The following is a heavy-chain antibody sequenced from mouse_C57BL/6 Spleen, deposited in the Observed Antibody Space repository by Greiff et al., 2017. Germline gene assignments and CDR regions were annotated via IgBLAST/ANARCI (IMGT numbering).Heavy chain of an antibody. D-gene: IGHD2-2*01. V-gene: IGHV1-54*01. CDR2: INPGSGGT. CDR3: ARGDDAMDY. Sequence: QVQLKESGAELVRPGTSVKVSCKASGYAFTNYLIEWVKQRPGQGLEWIGVINPGSGGTNYNEKFKGKATLTADKSSSTAYMQLSSLTSEDSAVYFCARGDDAMDYWGQGTSVTVSS. J-gene: IGHJ4*01. CDR1: GYAFTNYL.